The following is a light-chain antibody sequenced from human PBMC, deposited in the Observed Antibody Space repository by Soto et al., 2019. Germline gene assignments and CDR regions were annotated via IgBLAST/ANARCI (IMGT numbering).Light chain of an antibody. Sequence: DIVMTXXPLSXPVTPGEPASXSXRSSQXLXXXXXXXYFDWYLQKPGQSPQLLIYLGSNRASGVPDRFSGSGXGXXFTLKISRVEAVDVGVYYCMQALQPPPSFGQGTKVEIK. CDR2: LGS. CDR1: QXLXXXXXXXY. CDR3: MQALQPPPS. J-gene: IGKJ1*01. V-gene: IGKV2-28*01.